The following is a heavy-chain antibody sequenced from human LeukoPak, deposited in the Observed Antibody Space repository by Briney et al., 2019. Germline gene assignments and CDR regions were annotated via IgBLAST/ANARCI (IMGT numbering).Heavy chain of an antibody. CDR3: ARHRGTYYYGSGSYPFDY. V-gene: IGHV4-34*01. CDR1: GFTFSSYE. D-gene: IGHD3-10*01. J-gene: IGHJ4*02. CDR2: INHSGST. Sequence: GSLRLSCAASGFTFSSYEMNWVRQPPGKGLEWIGEINHSGSTNYNPSLKSRVTISVDTSKNQFSLKLSSVTAADTAVYYCARHRGTYYYGSGSYPFDYWGQGTLVTVSS.